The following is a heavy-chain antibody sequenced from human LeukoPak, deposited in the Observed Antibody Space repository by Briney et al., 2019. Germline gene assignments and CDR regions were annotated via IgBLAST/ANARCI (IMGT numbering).Heavy chain of an antibody. J-gene: IGHJ4*02. D-gene: IGHD6-13*01. Sequence: PGGSLRLSCAASGFTLGDYAMHWVRQAPGKGLEWVSGITWNSGSIGYVASVRGRFTISRDNAKNSLYLQMNSLRAEHTALYYCAKDTDVTGRSSWSFDYWGQGTLVTVSS. CDR2: ITWNSGSI. V-gene: IGHV3-9*01. CDR1: GFTLGDYA. CDR3: AKDTDVTGRSSWSFDY.